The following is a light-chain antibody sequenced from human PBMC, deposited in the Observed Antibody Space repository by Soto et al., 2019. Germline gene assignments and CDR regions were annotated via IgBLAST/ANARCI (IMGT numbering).Light chain of an antibody. V-gene: IGKV1-9*01. J-gene: IGKJ2*01. CDR2: AAS. CDR1: QGVSSH. CDR3: QQFHGYPYT. Sequence: DIQLTQSPSFLSASVGDRVTITCRASQGVSSHLAWFQQRPGKAPKLLIYAASALQSGVPSRFSGSGSGTEFPLTVTSLQPEDFATYYCQQFHGYPYTFGQGTKLEIK.